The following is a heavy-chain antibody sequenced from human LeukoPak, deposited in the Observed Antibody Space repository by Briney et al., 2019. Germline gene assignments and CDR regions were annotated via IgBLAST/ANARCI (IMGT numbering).Heavy chain of an antibody. V-gene: IGHV3-23*01. CDR3: AKLPITIFGVVTFLNDY. Sequence: GGSLRLSCAASGFTFSSYAMSWVRQAPGKGLEWVSAISGSGGSTYYADSVKGRFTISRDNSKNTLYLQMNSLRAEDTAVYYCAKLPITIFGVVTFLNDYWGQGTLVTVSS. D-gene: IGHD3-3*01. J-gene: IGHJ4*02. CDR1: GFTFSSYA. CDR2: ISGSGGST.